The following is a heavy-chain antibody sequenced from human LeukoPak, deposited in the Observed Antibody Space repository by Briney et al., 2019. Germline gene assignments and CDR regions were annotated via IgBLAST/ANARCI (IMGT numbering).Heavy chain of an antibody. Sequence: SETLSLTCAVSGGSISSHCWTWIRQPPGKGLDWIEYMCNDGTTDSNPSLKSRLTMSLDTSKNQFFLDLRSVTAADTAVYYCARLYYHSSGWIDFWGQGTLVTVSS. D-gene: IGHD6-19*01. J-gene: IGHJ4*02. V-gene: IGHV4-59*11. CDR2: MCNDGTT. CDR1: GGSISSHC. CDR3: ARLYYHSSGWIDF.